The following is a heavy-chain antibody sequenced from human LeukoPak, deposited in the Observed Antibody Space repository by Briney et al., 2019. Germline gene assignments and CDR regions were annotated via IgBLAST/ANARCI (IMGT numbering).Heavy chain of an antibody. D-gene: IGHD7-27*01. V-gene: IGHV3-23*01. CDR1: GGSISSGDYY. CDR3: ARENWGAFDY. CDR2: ISNSGGNT. Sequence: PSETLSLTCTVSGGSISSGDYYWSWIRQAPGKGLEWVSTISNSGGNTYYADSVKGRLTISRDNSKNTLYLQMNSLRAEDTALYYCARENWGAFDYWGQGILVTVSS. J-gene: IGHJ4*02.